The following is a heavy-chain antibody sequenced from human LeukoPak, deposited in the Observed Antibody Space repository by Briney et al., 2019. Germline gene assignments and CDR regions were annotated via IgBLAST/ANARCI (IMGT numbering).Heavy chain of an antibody. D-gene: IGHD2-8*01. J-gene: IGHJ3*02. Sequence: PGGSLRLSCAASGFTVSSNYMSWGRQAPGKGLGWVSVIYSGGSTYYADSVKGRFTISRDNSKNTLYLQMNSLRAEDTAVYYCARDPGLMDVRGAFDIWGQGTMVTVSS. V-gene: IGHV3-53*01. CDR1: GFTVSSNY. CDR3: ARDPGLMDVRGAFDI. CDR2: IYSGGST.